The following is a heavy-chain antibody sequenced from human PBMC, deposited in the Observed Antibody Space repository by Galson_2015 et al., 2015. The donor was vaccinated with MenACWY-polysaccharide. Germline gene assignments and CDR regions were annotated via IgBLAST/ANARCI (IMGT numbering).Heavy chain of an antibody. D-gene: IGHD1-26*01. Sequence: SLRLSCAASGFTFSSYAMSWVRQAPGKGLEWVSAISGSGGSTYYADSVKGRFTISRDNSKNTLYPQMNSLRAEDTAVYYCAKDLRSYRKSTNNWFDPWGQGTLVTVSS. J-gene: IGHJ5*02. CDR3: AKDLRSYRKSTNNWFDP. CDR2: ISGSGGST. V-gene: IGHV3-23*01. CDR1: GFTFSSYA.